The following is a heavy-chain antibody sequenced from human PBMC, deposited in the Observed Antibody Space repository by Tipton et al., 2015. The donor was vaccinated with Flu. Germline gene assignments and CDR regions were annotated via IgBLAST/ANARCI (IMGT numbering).Heavy chain of an antibody. CDR2: ISNSGSTK. V-gene: IGHV3-48*03. Sequence: SLRLSCAASGFTFSSYEMNWVRQAPGKGLEWVSYISNSGSTKYYADSVKGRFTISRDNAKNSLYLQMNSLRAEDTAVYYCARVYHSSSGIGADYWGQGTLVTVSS. CDR1: GFTFSSYE. J-gene: IGHJ4*02. CDR3: ARVYHSSSGIGADY. D-gene: IGHD6-6*01.